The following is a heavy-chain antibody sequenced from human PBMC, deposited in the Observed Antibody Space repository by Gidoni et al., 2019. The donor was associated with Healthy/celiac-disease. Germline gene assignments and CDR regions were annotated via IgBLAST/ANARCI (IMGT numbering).Heavy chain of an antibody. J-gene: IGHJ4*02. CDR1: GFTFSSYA. D-gene: IGHD3-16*01. CDR2: ISGSGGST. CDR3: AKAFGGAYYFDY. V-gene: IGHV3-23*01. Sequence: EVQLLESGGGLVQPGGSLSLSCAASGFTFSSYAMSWVRQAPGKGLEWVSAISGSGGSTYYADSVKGRFTISRDNSKNTLYLQMNSLRAEDTAVYYCAKAFGGAYYFDYWGQGTLVTVSS.